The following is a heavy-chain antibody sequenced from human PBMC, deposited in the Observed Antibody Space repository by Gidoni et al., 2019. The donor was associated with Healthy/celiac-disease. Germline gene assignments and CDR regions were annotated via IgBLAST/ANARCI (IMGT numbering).Heavy chain of an antibody. CDR2: ISGRGGST. CDR3: AKDSDYDYVWGSYRSPGAFDI. Sequence: EVQLLESGGGLVQPGGSLRLSCAASGFTFSSYAMCWVRQAPGTGLEWVSAISGRGGSTYYADSVKGRFTISRDNSKNTLYLQMNSLRAEDTAVYYCAKDSDYDYVWGSYRSPGAFDIWGQGTMVTVSS. J-gene: IGHJ3*02. V-gene: IGHV3-23*01. CDR1: GFTFSSYA. D-gene: IGHD3-16*02.